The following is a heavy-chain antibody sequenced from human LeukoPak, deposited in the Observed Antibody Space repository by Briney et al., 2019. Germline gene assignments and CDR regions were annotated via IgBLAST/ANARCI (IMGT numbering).Heavy chain of an antibody. D-gene: IGHD6-13*01. CDR3: ARESGIAAALDL. V-gene: IGHV3-23*01. J-gene: IGHJ5*02. Sequence: PGGSLRLSCAASGFTFSSYAMSWVRQAPGKGLEWVSTITDSGGRTYYADSVKGRFTISRDNAKNTLYLQMNSLRAEDTAVYYCARESGIAAALDLWGQGTLVTVSS. CDR1: GFTFSSYA. CDR2: ITDSGGRT.